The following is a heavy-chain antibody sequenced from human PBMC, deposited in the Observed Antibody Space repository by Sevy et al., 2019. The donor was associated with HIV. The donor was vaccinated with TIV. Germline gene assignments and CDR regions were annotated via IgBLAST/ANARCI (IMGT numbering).Heavy chain of an antibody. CDR3: ARVTGPFGWSDP. CDR1: GGSITNPDYN. J-gene: IGHJ5*02. Sequence: SETLSLTCSVSGGSITNPDYNWSWIRQPPGKGLEWIGYIYYSGNPYYSPSLKSRVLLSIDTSKNQFSLSVNSVTSADTAVYYCARVTGPFGWSDPWGQGTLVTVSS. D-gene: IGHD3-9*01. CDR2: IYYSGNP. V-gene: IGHV4-30-4*01.